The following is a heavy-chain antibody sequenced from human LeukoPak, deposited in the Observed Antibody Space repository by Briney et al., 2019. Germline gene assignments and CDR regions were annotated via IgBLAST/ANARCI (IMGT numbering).Heavy chain of an antibody. D-gene: IGHD5-18*01. Sequence: PSQTLSLTCAVSGGSISSGGYSWSWIRQPPGKGLEWIGYIHYSGSTYYNPSLKSRVTISVDTSKNQCSLKLSSVTAADTAVYYCARTTGGGCTYDYFYYYYMDVWGKGTTVTISS. CDR3: ARTTGGGCTYDYFYYYYMDV. CDR1: GGSISSGGYS. CDR2: IHYSGST. V-gene: IGHV4-30-4*07. J-gene: IGHJ6*03.